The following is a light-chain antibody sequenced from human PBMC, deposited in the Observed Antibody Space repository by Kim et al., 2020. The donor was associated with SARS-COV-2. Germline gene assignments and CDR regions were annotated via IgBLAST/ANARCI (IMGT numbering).Light chain of an antibody. V-gene: IGKV4-1*01. CDR3: QQYYSTPYT. Sequence: DIVMTQSPDSLAVSLGERATINCKSSQSVLYSSNNKNYLAWYQLKPGQPPKLLIYWASTRESGVPDRFSGSGSGTDFTLTINSLQAEDVAVYYCQQYYSTPYTFGQGTKLEI. J-gene: IGKJ2*01. CDR1: QSVLYSSNNKNY. CDR2: WAS.